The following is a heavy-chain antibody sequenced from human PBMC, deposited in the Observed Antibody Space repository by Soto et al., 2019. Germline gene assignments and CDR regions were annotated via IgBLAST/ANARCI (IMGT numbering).Heavy chain of an antibody. CDR2: IFHSGST. CDR3: ARHATYCSSNSFYEFDF. J-gene: IGHJ4*02. Sequence: PSETLSLTCTVSGGSIRSSGYYWGWIRRPPGMGLEWIGSIFHSGSTLYTPSLNGRVTISVDTSKNQFSLKMTSVTAADTAVYYCARHATYCSSNSFYEFDFWGQGSLVTVSS. CDR1: GGSIRSSGYY. V-gene: IGHV4-39*01. D-gene: IGHD2-2*01.